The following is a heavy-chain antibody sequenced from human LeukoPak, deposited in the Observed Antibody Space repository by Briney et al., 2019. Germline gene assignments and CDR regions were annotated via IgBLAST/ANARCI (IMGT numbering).Heavy chain of an antibody. CDR1: GGSISSYY. CDR3: ARWAQGMDV. J-gene: IGHJ6*02. V-gene: IGHV4-59*01. CDR2: IYYSGST. Sequence: SETLSLTCTVSGGSISSYYWSWIRQPPGKGLEWIGYIYYSGSTNYNPSLKSRVTISVDTSKNQFSLKLSTVAAADTALYYCARWAQGMDVWGQGTTVTVSS.